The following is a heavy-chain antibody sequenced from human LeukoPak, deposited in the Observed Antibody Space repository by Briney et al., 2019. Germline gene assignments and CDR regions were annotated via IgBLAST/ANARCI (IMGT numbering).Heavy chain of an antibody. CDR2: VSWNSGSI. D-gene: IGHD4-23*01. J-gene: IGHJ6*02. CDR3: AKDPGGNSDYYYGTDV. V-gene: IGHV3-9*01. CDR1: GFTFDDYA. Sequence: PARSLRFSSAASGFTFDDYAMHWVRQAPGKGLEGCSGVSWNSGSIGYADSVKGRFTISRDNAKTSLYLQMNSLRAEDTALYYCAKDPGGNSDYYYGTDVWGQGTTVTVSS.